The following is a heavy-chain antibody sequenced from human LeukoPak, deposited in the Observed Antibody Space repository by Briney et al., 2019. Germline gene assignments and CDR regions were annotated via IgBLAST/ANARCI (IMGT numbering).Heavy chain of an antibody. CDR2: IYTSGST. V-gene: IGHV4-4*07. Sequence: PSETLSLTCTVSGGSIISYYWSWIRQPAGKGLEWIGRIYTSGSTNYNPSLKSPVTMSVDTSKNQFSLKLSSVTAADTAVYYCARGPLSSDYWYFDLWGRGTLVTVSS. D-gene: IGHD2-2*01. CDR3: ARGPLSSDYWYFDL. CDR1: GGSIISYY. J-gene: IGHJ2*01.